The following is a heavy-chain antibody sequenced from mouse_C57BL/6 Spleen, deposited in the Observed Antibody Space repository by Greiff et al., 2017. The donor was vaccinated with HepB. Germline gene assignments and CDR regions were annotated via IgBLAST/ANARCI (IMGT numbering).Heavy chain of an antibody. J-gene: IGHJ1*03. Sequence: VQLQESGAELVKPGASVKISCKASGYAFSSYWMNWVKQRPGKGLEWIGQIYPGDGDTNYNGTFKGKATLTADKSPSTAYMQLSSLTSEDSAVYFCARGGYYGYFDVWGTGTTVTVSS. D-gene: IGHD2-2*01. CDR3: ARGGYYGYFDV. V-gene: IGHV1-80*01. CDR2: IYPGDGDT. CDR1: GYAFSSYW.